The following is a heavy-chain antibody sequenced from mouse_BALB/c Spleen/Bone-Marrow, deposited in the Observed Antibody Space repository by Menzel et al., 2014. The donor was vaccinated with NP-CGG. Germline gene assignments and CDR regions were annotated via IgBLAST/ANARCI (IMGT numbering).Heavy chain of an antibody. V-gene: IGHV14-3*02. Sequence: EVQLQQSGAELVKPGDSVKLSCTASGFTFNESYMHWVKQRPEQGLEWIGRIDPTNGNTKYDPKFQGKATITADTSSNTAYLQLRSLTAEDTAVYYGARSMWGPDGIAYWRQGTLVTVAA. CDR1: GFTFNESY. CDR3: ARSMWGPDGIAY. J-gene: IGHJ3*01. CDR2: IDPTNGNT.